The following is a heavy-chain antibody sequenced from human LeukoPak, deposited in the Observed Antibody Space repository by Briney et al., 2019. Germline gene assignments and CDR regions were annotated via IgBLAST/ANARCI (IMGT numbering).Heavy chain of an antibody. D-gene: IGHD3/OR15-3a*01. CDR3: AKTPVPRPGDWWYFDL. V-gene: IGHV3-21*04. CDR2: ISSSSSYI. J-gene: IGHJ2*01. CDR1: GFTFSSYS. Sequence: PGGSLRLSCAASGFTFSSYSMNWVRQAPGKGLEWVSSISSSSSYIYYADSVKGRFTISRDNAKNSLYLQMNSLRAEDTAVYYCAKTPVPRPGDWWYFDLWGRGTRVTVSS.